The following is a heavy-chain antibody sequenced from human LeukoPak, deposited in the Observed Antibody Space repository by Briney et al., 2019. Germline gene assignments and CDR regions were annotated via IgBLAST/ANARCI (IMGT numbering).Heavy chain of an antibody. V-gene: IGHV3-15*01. CDR3: TTDSFDGNLDDYDYVWGSYRIFDY. Sequence: PGGSLRLSCAASGFTFSNAWMSWVRQAPGKGLEWVGRIKSKTDGGTTDYAAPVKGRFTISRDDSKNTLYLQMNSLKTEDTAVYYCTTDSFDGNLDDYDYVWGSYRIFDYWGQGTLVTVSS. D-gene: IGHD3-16*02. CDR1: GFTFSNAW. J-gene: IGHJ4*02. CDR2: IKSKTDGGTT.